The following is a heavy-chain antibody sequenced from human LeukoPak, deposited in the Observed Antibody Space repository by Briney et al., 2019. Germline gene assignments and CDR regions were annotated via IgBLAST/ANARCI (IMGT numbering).Heavy chain of an antibody. Sequence: ASVKVSCKASGYTFTSYVMHWVRQAPGQRLEWMGWINAGNGNAKYSQEFQGRVTITRDTSASTAYMELSSLRSEDTAVYYCASNGAFWSGYGMDVWGQGTTVTVSS. CDR3: ASNGAFWSGYGMDV. CDR1: GYTFTSYV. V-gene: IGHV1-3*01. CDR2: INAGNGNA. D-gene: IGHD3-3*01. J-gene: IGHJ6*02.